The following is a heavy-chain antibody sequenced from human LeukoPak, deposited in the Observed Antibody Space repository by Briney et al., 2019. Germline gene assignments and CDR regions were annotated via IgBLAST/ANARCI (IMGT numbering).Heavy chain of an antibody. CDR1: GFNFRQAW. CDR3: ARDTNNGLDV. V-gene: IGHV3-11*01. CDR2: ISSSGRLM. D-gene: IGHD1-20*01. J-gene: IGHJ6*02. Sequence: PGGSLRLSCAASGFNFRQAWMSWVRQAPGKGLEWVSHISSSGRLMQYADSVKGRFTITRDNAQNFMSLQMNSLKPEDTAVYYCARDTNNGLDVWGRGTTVTVSS.